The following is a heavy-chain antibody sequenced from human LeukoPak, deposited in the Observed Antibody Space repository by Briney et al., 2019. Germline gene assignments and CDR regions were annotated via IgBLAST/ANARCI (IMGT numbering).Heavy chain of an antibody. CDR3: AREELCSSTSCYRWFDP. D-gene: IGHD2-2*01. Sequence: GASVKVSCKAPGYTFTGYYMHWVRQAPGQGLEWMGWINPNSGGTNYAQKFQGRVTMTRDTSISTAYMELSRLRSDDTAVYYCAREELCSSTSCYRWFDPWGQGTLVTVSS. CDR2: INPNSGGT. V-gene: IGHV1-2*02. J-gene: IGHJ5*02. CDR1: GYTFTGYY.